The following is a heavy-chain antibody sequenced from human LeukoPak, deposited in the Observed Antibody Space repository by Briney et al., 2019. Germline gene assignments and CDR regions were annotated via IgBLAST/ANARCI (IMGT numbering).Heavy chain of an antibody. CDR3: ARGRRYCSGGSCYPYYFDY. CDR2: ISPYNGNT. CDR1: GYTFISYG. V-gene: IGHV1-18*01. D-gene: IGHD2-15*01. J-gene: IGHJ4*02. Sequence: ASVKVSCKASGYTFISYGISWVRQAPGQGLEWMGWISPYNGNTKYVQKFQGRVTMTTDTSTSTAYMELRSLRSDDTAVYYCARGRRYCSGGSCYPYYFDYWGQGTLVTVSS.